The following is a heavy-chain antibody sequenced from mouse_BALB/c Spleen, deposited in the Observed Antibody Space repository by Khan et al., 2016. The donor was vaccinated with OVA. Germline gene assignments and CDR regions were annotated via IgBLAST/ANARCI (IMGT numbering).Heavy chain of an antibody. Sequence: EVELVESWGDLVEPGGSLKLSCAASGFTFSTYGMSWVRQTPDKRLEWVATISTGGHYTYYPDSVRGRFTISRDNAKNTLYLQMTSLKSEDTAMFYCARLAYYYDSEGFAYWGQGTLVTVSA. CDR2: ISTGGHYT. V-gene: IGHV5-6*01. D-gene: IGHD1-1*01. CDR3: ARLAYYYDSEGFAY. J-gene: IGHJ3*01. CDR1: GFTFSTYG.